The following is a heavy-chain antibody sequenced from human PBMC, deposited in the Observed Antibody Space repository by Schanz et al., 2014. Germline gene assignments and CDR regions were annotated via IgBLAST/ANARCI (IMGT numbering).Heavy chain of an antibody. V-gene: IGHV1-69*02. CDR3: ARGRGFYDY. Sequence: QLQLVQSGAEAKKPGSSVKVSCKLSGGTFSSYTISWMRQAPGQGLEWMVRIIPSLGLAKYEQKFQDKVKITADTSTTTAYMELSSLRSEDTAVHYCARGRGFYDYWGQGTLXTVSS. CDR2: IIPSLGLA. CDR1: GGTFSSYT. J-gene: IGHJ4*02. D-gene: IGHD3-10*01.